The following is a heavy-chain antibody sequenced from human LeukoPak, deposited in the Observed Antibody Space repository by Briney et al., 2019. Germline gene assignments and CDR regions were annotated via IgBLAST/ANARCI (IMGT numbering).Heavy chain of an antibody. CDR3: AKVGIPAATRSWFDP. Sequence: PGRSLRLSCAASGFTFSSYGMHWVRQAPGKGLEWVAVISYDGSNKYYADSVKGRFTISRDNSKNMLYLQMNSLRAEDTAVYYCAKVGIPAATRSWFDPWGQGTLVTVSS. V-gene: IGHV3-30*18. CDR1: GFTFSSYG. D-gene: IGHD2-2*01. CDR2: ISYDGSNK. J-gene: IGHJ5*02.